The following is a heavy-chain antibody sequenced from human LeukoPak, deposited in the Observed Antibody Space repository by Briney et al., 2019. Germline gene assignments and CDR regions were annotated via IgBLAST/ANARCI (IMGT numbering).Heavy chain of an antibody. CDR1: GFLFSSFE. D-gene: IGHD5-12*01. V-gene: IGHV3-48*03. Sequence: GGSLRLSCAASGFLFSSFEVNWVRQAPGKGLEWVSYISSSGITIYYADSVKGRFTISRDNAKNSLYLQMNSLRAEDTAVYYCARRGSGYDLVGYFDYWGQGTLVTVSS. CDR2: ISSSGITI. J-gene: IGHJ4*02. CDR3: ARRGSGYDLVGYFDY.